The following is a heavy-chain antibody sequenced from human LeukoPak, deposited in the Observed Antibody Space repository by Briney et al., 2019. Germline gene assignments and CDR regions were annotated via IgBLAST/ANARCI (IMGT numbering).Heavy chain of an antibody. CDR1: GGSFSGYY. Sequence: PSETLSLTCAVFGGSFSGYYWSWIRQPPGKGLEWIGEINHSGSINYNSSLKSRVTISVDTSKNQFSLKLSSVTAADTAVYYCARRMGRRFGERYYYYHYMDVWGKGTTVTIS. CDR2: INHSGSI. D-gene: IGHD3-10*01. J-gene: IGHJ6*03. CDR3: ARRMGRRFGERYYYYHYMDV. V-gene: IGHV4-34*01.